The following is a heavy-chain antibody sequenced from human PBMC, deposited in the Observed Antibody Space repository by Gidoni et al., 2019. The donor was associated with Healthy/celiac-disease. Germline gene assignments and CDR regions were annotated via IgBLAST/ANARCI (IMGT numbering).Heavy chain of an antibody. Sequence: QLQLQESGPGLVKPSETLSLTCTVSGGSISSSSYYWGWIRQPPGKGLEWIGSIYYSGSTYYNPSLKSRVTISVDTSKNQFSLKLSSVTAADTAVYYCASGAYGDYVGFDYWGQGTLVTVSS. CDR2: IYYSGST. V-gene: IGHV4-39*01. D-gene: IGHD4-17*01. J-gene: IGHJ4*02. CDR3: ASGAYGDYVGFDY. CDR1: GGSISSSSYY.